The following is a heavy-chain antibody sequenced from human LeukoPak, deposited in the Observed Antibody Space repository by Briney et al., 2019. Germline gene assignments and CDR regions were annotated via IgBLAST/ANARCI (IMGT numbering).Heavy chain of an antibody. CDR3: TRDSLGVDY. D-gene: IGHD1-26*01. Sequence: PGGSLRLSCAASGFTFSYYAMHWVRQAPGKGLEWVAVIWYDESNKYYADSVKGRFTISRDNSKNTLYLQMNNLRAEDTAVYFCTRDSLGVDYWGQGTLVTVSS. CDR2: IWYDESNK. J-gene: IGHJ4*02. V-gene: IGHV3-33*01. CDR1: GFTFSYYA.